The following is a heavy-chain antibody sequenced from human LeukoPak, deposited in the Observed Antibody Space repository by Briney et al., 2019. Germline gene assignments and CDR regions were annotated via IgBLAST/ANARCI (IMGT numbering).Heavy chain of an antibody. CDR1: GYTFSSYY. D-gene: IGHD6-13*01. CDR3: ARGDSRSPRHAFDI. Sequence: ASVKVSCKASGYTFSSYYMHWVRQAPGQGLEWMGIISPSGSSTSHAQKFQGRVTMTRDTSTATVSMEVSSLRSDDTAVYYCARGDSRSPRHAFDIWGQGTMVTVSS. V-gene: IGHV1-46*01. J-gene: IGHJ3*02. CDR2: ISPSGSST.